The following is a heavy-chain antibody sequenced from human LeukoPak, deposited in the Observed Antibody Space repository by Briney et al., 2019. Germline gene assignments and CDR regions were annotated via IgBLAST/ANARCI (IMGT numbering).Heavy chain of an antibody. D-gene: IGHD2-2*01. CDR3: ARRLTQYDCFDP. V-gene: IGHV6-1*01. Sequence: SQTLSRTCAISGDSVSSNSATWNWIRQSPSRGLEWLGRTYYRSTWYNDYAVSVRGRITVNPDTSKNQFSLHLNSVTPEDTAVYYCARRLTQYDCFDPWGQGILVTVSS. J-gene: IGHJ5*02. CDR1: GDSVSSNSAT. CDR2: TYYRSTWYN.